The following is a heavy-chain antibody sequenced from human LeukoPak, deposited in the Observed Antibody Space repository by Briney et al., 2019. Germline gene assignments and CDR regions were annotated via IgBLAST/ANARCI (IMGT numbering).Heavy chain of an antibody. D-gene: IGHD2-15*01. Sequence: QPGGSLRLSCAASGFTFSSYEMNWVRQAPGKGLEWLSYIDTDDSTTYYADSVKGRFTISRDNAKNSLYLQMSSLRAEDTAVYYCARDGYRVVVVAATLNYYMDVWGKGTTVTVSS. CDR3: ARDGYRVVVVAATLNYYMDV. J-gene: IGHJ6*03. CDR2: IDTDDSTT. V-gene: IGHV3-48*03. CDR1: GFTFSSYE.